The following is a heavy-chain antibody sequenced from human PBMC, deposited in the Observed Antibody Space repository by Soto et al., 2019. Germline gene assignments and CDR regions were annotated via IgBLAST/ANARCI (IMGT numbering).Heavy chain of an antibody. Sequence: PGGSLRLSCTASGFTFGDYAMSWFRQAPGKGLEWVGFIRSKAYGGTTEYAASVKGRFTISRDDSKSIAYLQMNSLKTEDTAVYYCTRVQQLVGSRWFDPWGQGTLVTVSS. CDR1: GFTFGDYA. CDR2: IRSKAYGGTT. V-gene: IGHV3-49*03. CDR3: TRVQQLVGSRWFDP. D-gene: IGHD6-13*01. J-gene: IGHJ5*02.